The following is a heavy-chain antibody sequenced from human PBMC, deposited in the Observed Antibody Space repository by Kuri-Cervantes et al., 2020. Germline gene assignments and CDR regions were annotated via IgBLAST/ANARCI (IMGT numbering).Heavy chain of an antibody. Sequence: GGSLRLSCAASGFTFSNFGMHWVRQAPGKGLEWVAVMSNDGRNKYYADSVKGRFTISRDNAKNSLYLQMNSLRAEDTAVYYCARMAYSGYDTFDYWGQGNLVTVSS. CDR1: GFTFSNFG. CDR3: ARMAYSGYDTFDY. V-gene: IGHV3-30*03. D-gene: IGHD5-12*01. CDR2: MSNDGRNK. J-gene: IGHJ4*02.